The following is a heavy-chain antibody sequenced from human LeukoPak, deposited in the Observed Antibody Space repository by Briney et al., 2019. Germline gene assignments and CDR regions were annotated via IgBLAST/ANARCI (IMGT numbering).Heavy chain of an antibody. CDR3: ARGIAVAGTDY. J-gene: IGHJ4*02. CDR1: GFTFSGYG. V-gene: IGHV3-33*01. CDR2: IWYDGSNK. Sequence: GGSLRLSCAASGFTFSGYGMHWVRQAPGKGLEWVAVIWYDGSNKYYADSVKGRFTISRDNSKNTLYLQMNSLRAEDTAVYYCARGIAVAGTDYWGQGTLVTVSS. D-gene: IGHD6-19*01.